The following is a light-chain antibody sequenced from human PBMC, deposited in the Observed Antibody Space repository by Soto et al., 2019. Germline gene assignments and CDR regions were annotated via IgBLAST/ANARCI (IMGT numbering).Light chain of an antibody. CDR2: GSS. J-gene: IGKJ1*01. V-gene: IGKV3-15*01. CDR3: QQYNDWTLT. CDR1: QSVYSM. Sequence: EIVMTQSPATLSVSPGERATLSCRASQSVYSMLAWYQQKPGQAPRLLIYGSSTRDTGIPARFSGSGSGTEFTLTISSLQSEDFALYYCQQYNDWTLTFGQGTKVDIK.